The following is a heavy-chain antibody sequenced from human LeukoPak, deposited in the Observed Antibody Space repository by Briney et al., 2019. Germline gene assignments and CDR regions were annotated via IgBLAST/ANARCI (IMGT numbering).Heavy chain of an antibody. CDR1: GFTFSDYY. CDR3: ARARSYFGYYYYYMDV. J-gene: IGHJ6*03. D-gene: IGHD1-26*01. CDR2: ISSSGSTI. V-gene: IGHV3-11*04. Sequence: GGSLRLSCAASGFTFSDYYMSWIRQAPGKGLEWVSYISSSGSTIYYADSVKGRFTISRDNAKNSLYLQMNSLRAEDTAVYYCARARSYFGYYYYYMDVWGKGTTVTVSS.